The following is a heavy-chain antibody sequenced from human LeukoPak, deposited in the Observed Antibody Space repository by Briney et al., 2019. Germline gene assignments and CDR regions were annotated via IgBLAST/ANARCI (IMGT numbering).Heavy chain of an antibody. CDR1: GFTFSSYS. CDR2: ISSSTSYI. J-gene: IGHJ4*02. CDR3: AREQAGAYLD. Sequence: GGSLRLSCAASGFTFSSYSMNWVRQAPGKGLEWVSSISSSTSYIYYADSVKGRFTISRDNAKNSLYVQMNSLRAGDPAVYYCAREQAGAYLDWGQGTLVTVSS. D-gene: IGHD1-26*01. V-gene: IGHV3-21*01.